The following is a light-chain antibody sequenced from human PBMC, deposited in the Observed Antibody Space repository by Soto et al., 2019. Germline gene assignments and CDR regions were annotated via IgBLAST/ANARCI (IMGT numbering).Light chain of an antibody. CDR2: DVS. J-gene: IGLJ2*01. Sequence: QPASVSGSPGQSITISCTGTSSDVGGYNYVSWYQQHPGKAPKLMIYDVSNRPSGVSNRFSGSKSGNTASLTISGLQAEDEADYYCSSYTSSRDVVFGGGTQLTVL. CDR3: SSYTSSRDVV. CDR1: SSDVGGYNY. V-gene: IGLV2-14*01.